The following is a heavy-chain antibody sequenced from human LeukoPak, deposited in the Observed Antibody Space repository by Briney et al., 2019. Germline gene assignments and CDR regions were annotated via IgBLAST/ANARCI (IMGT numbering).Heavy chain of an antibody. CDR3: ASLWNDGGFDY. Sequence: SQTLSLTCTVSGGSISSGSYYWSWIRQPAGKGLEWIRRIYTSGSTNYNPSLKSRVTISVDTSKNQFSLKLSSVTAADTAVYYCASLWNDGGFDYWGQGTLVTVSS. J-gene: IGHJ4*02. V-gene: IGHV4-61*02. D-gene: IGHD1-1*01. CDR1: GGSISSGSYY. CDR2: IYTSGST.